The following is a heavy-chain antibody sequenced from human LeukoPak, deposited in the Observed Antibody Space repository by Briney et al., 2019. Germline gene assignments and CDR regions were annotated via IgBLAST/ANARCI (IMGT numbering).Heavy chain of an antibody. D-gene: IGHD3-10*02. V-gene: IGHV3-23*01. J-gene: IGHJ4*02. Sequence: GGSLRLSCAASGFTFSSYAMSWVRQAPGKGLEWVSAISGSGGSTYYADSVKGRFTISRDNSKNTLYPQMNSLRAEDTAVYYCATTFGELLSPYFDYWGQGTLVTVSS. CDR1: GFTFSSYA. CDR2: ISGSGGST. CDR3: ATTFGELLSPYFDY.